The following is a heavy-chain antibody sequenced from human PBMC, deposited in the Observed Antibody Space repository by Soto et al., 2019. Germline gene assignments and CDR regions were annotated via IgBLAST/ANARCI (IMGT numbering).Heavy chain of an antibody. J-gene: IGHJ5*02. CDR1: GGSIRSYY. D-gene: IGHD1-26*01. CDR3: ARQGGWFDP. Sequence: PSETLSLTCTASGGSIRSYYWSWIRQPPGKGLEWIGSIYYSGSTNYKPSLKSRVTISVDTSKNQFSLKLNSVTAADTAVYYCARQGGWFDPWGQGTLVTVSS. CDR2: IYYSGST. V-gene: IGHV4-59*08.